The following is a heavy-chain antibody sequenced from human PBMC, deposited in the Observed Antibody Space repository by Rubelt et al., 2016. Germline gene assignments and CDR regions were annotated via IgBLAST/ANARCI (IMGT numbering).Heavy chain of an antibody. V-gene: IGHV3-21*01. CDR2: ISSSSSYI. Sequence: VQLVESGGGVVQPGRSLRLSCAASGLTFSSYAMHWVRQAPGKGLEWVSAISSSSSYIYYADSVKGRFTIPRYNSENTLYRQMNSLRAEDTAVYYCARSHFFVIDYWGQGTLVPVSS. J-gene: IGHJ4*02. CDR1: GLTFSSYA. CDR3: ARSHFFVIDY. D-gene: IGHD2-21*01.